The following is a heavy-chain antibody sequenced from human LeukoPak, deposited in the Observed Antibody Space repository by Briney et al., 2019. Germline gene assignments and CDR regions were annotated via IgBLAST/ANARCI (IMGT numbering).Heavy chain of an antibody. Sequence: GGSLRLSCAASGFTFSTYGMHWVRQAPGKGLEWVAVTSYDGTNKYYADSVKGRFTISRDNSKNTLYLQMNSLRAEDTAVYYCAKDLGIVVVPAAIAGFDYWGQGTLVTVSS. CDR1: GFTFSTYG. V-gene: IGHV3-30*18. D-gene: IGHD2-2*03. CDR2: TSYDGTNK. CDR3: AKDLGIVVVPAAIAGFDY. J-gene: IGHJ4*02.